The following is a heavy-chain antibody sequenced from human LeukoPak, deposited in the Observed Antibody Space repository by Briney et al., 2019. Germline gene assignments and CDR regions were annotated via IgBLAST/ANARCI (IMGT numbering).Heavy chain of an antibody. V-gene: IGHV1-18*01. CDR2: ITTYNGKT. J-gene: IGHJ5*02. Sequence: ASVKVSCKASGYTFTSYAISWVRQAPGHGLEWMGWITTYNGKTDYAQNFQGRVAMTADTSTNTTYMELRSLRSDDTAVYYCARERRYCSAIRCRGENWFDPWGQGTLVTVFS. CDR1: GYTFTSYA. CDR3: ARERRYCSAIRCRGENWFDP. D-gene: IGHD2-15*01.